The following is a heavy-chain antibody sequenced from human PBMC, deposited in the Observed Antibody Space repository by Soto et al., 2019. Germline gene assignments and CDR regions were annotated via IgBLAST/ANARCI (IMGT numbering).Heavy chain of an antibody. D-gene: IGHD2-2*01. CDR2: VGLAGAR. J-gene: IGHJ6*02. CDR3: VRGHCTSMSCYGLGNPTSGTENIYGVDV. V-gene: IGHV3-13*01. CDR1: GFTFSNYE. Sequence: EWQLVESGGGLVQPGGSLRLSCEASGFTFSNYEMHWVRQAPGKGRDWVSGVGLAGARHHPGSLRGRFTIPKDNVENSLYRQMNSLRAGDTAVYYCVRGHCTSMSCYGLGNPTSGTENIYGVDVWGQGTSVTVSS.